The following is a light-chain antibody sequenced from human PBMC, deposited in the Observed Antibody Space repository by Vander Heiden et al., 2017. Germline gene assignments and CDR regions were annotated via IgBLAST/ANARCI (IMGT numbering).Light chain of an antibody. CDR1: NIGRKS. CDR2: DDS. J-gene: IGLJ2*01. Sequence: SYVLTQLPSVSVAPRQTARITCGGNNIGRKSVHWHQQKPGQAPVLVVYDDSDRPSGIPERFSGSNSGNTATLTISRVEAGDEADYYCQVWDSDNDHVVFGGGTKLTVL. CDR3: QVWDSDNDHVV. V-gene: IGLV3-21*02.